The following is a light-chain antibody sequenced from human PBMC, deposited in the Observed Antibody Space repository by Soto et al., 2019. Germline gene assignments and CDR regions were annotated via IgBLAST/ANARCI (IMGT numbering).Light chain of an antibody. CDR2: DVS. Sequence: QSVLTQPASVSGSPGQSITISCTGTSSDVGGYNYVSWYQQHPGKAPKLMIYDVSNRPSGVSNRFSGSKSGNTASLTISGLQAEDDADYYCSSYTSSSLLFGGGTKVTVL. V-gene: IGLV2-14*01. CDR1: SSDVGGYNY. CDR3: SSYTSSSLL. J-gene: IGLJ2*01.